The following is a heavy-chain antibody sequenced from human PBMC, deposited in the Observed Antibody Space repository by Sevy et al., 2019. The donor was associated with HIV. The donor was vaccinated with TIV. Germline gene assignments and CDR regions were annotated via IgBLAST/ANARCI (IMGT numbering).Heavy chain of an antibody. J-gene: IGHJ2*01. V-gene: IGHV3-11*01. Sequence: GGSLRLSCAASGFTFSDYYISWLRQAPGKGLEGVSYISSDGNNMFYADSVKGRFSIARDNAKKSLFLQMNSLRAEDMAVYYCARDRRGDSSGYYYWYFDLWGRGTLVTVSS. CDR3: ARDRRGDSSGYYYWYFDL. D-gene: IGHD3-22*01. CDR2: ISSDGNNM. CDR1: GFTFSDYY.